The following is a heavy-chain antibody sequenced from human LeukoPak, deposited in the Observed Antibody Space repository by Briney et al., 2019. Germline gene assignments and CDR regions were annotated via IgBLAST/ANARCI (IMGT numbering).Heavy chain of an antibody. D-gene: IGHD5-18*01. V-gene: IGHV3-64*01. CDR3: ARDLPMVTSSYYYGMDV. CDR2: ISSNGGST. J-gene: IGHJ6*02. CDR1: GFTFSSYA. Sequence: PGGSLRLSCAASGFTFSSYAMHWVRQAPGKGLEYVSAISSNGGSTYYANSVKGRFTISRDNSKNTLYLQMGSLRAEDVAVYYCARDLPMVTSSYYYGMDVWGQGTTVTVSS.